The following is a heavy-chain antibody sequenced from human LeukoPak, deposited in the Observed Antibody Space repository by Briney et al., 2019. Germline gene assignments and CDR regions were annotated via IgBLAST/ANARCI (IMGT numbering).Heavy chain of an antibody. Sequence: GASVKVSCKASGYTLTNYDINWVRQAPGQGLEWMGWMKPKSGETGYAQKFQGRATMTRDTSINTAYMELRSLTSEDTAVYYCARDYGGNSGWFDPWCQGTLVTVSS. J-gene: IGHJ5*02. CDR1: GYTLTNYD. CDR2: MKPKSGET. V-gene: IGHV1-8*01. CDR3: ARDYGGNSGWFDP. D-gene: IGHD4-23*01.